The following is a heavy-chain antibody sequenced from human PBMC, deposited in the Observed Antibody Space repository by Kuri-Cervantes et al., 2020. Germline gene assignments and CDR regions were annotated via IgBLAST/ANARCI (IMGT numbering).Heavy chain of an antibody. CDR1: GGTFSSYA. V-gene: IGHV1-69*13. Sequence: SVKVSCKASGGTFSSYAISWVRQAPGQGLEWMGGIIPIFGTANYAQKFQGRVTITADESTSTAYMELRSLRSDDTAVYYCARDLRPYGSGSHDAFDIWGQGTMVTVSS. CDR3: ARDLRPYGSGSHDAFDI. J-gene: IGHJ3*02. D-gene: IGHD3-10*01. CDR2: IIPIFGTA.